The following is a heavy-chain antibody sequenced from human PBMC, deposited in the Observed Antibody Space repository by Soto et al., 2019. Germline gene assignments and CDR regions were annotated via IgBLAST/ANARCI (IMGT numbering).Heavy chain of an antibody. D-gene: IGHD2-15*01. CDR1: GFTVSSY. V-gene: IGHV3-66*01. CDR3: ARTCSGGTCSFDY. CDR2: IYSGGST. J-gene: IGHJ4*02. Sequence: GSLRLSCAASGFTVSSYMSWVRQAPGKGLEWVSVIYSGGSTYYADSVKGRFTISRDNSENTLYLQMNSLRAEDTAVYYCARTCSGGTCSFDYWGQGTLVTSPQ.